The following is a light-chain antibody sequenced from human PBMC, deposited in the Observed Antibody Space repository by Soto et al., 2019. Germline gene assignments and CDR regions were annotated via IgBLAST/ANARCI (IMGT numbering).Light chain of an antibody. CDR2: WAS. V-gene: IGKV4-1*01. CDR3: QQYYRSRT. CDR1: QSVLSSSNNKNY. Sequence: DIVMTQSPDSLAVSLGERATINCKSSQSVLSSSNNKNYLAWYQQKPGQTPKLLIYWASTRESGVPDRFTGSGSGTDFTLTISSLRAEDVAVYYCQQYYRSRTFDQGTKVEIK. J-gene: IGKJ1*01.